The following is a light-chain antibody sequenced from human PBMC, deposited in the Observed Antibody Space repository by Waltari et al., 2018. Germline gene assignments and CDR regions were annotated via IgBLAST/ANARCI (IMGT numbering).Light chain of an antibody. J-gene: IGLJ3*02. CDR3: SSYTSSSTLV. Sequence: QSALTQPASVSVSPGQSIPISCTGTSSDIGSYNYVPWYQQQPGKAPKLIIYDATNRASGGSNVFSGSKSGNTASLTIAGLQAEDEADYYCSSYTSSSTLVFGGGTKLTVL. CDR1: SSDIGSYNY. V-gene: IGLV2-14*03. CDR2: DAT.